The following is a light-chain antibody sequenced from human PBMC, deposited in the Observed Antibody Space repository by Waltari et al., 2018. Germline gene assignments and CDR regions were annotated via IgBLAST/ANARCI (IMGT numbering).Light chain of an antibody. CDR2: DVS. CDR3: SSYTSSSTYVV. V-gene: IGLV2-14*03. J-gene: IGLJ2*01. CDR1: SSDVGADNY. Sequence: QSALTQPASVSGSPGQSITIPCTGTSSDVGADNYVSWYQRHPGKAPKLIIFDVSNRPSGVSNRFSGSKSGDTASLTISGLQAEDEADYYCSSYTSSSTYVVFGGGTKLTVL.